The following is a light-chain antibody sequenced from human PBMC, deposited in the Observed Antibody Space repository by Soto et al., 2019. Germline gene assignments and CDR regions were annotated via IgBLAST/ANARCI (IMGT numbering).Light chain of an antibody. Sequence: DIQMTQSPSTLSGSVGDRVTITCRASQTISSWLDWYQKKPGKAPKLLIYKASTLKSGVPSRLRGSGYGTELTITISSMQTDDFETYYCQQYNSYPWTFGHGTQVDIK. J-gene: IGKJ1*01. V-gene: IGKV1-5*03. CDR2: KAS. CDR3: QQYNSYPWT. CDR1: QTISSW.